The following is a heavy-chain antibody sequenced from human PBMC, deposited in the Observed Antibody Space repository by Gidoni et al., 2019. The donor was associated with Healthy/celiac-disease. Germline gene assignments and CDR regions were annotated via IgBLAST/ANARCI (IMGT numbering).Heavy chain of an antibody. CDR3: ARVVLDCGGDCYSGYFDY. CDR1: GLTFSSYS. D-gene: IGHD2-21*01. CDR2: ISSSSSTI. V-gene: IGHV3-48*02. J-gene: IGHJ4*02. Sequence: EVQLVESGGGLVQPGGSLRLSCAASGLTFSSYSLNWVRQAPGKGLECVSYISSSSSTIYYADSVKDRFTISRDNAKNSLYLQMNSLRDEDTAVYYCARVVLDCGGDCYSGYFDYWGQGTLVTVSS.